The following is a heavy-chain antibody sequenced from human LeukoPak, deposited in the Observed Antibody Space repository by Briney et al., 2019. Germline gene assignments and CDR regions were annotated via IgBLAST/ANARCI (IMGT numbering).Heavy chain of an antibody. J-gene: IGHJ4*02. CDR1: GGTFSSYA. CDR2: IIPIFGTA. V-gene: IGHV1-69*06. Sequence: SVKVSCKASGGTFSSYAISWVRQAPGQGLEWMGGIIPIFGTANYAQKFQGRVTITADKSTSTAYMELSSLRSEDTAVYYCARGLRYFDWLLDYWGQGTLVTVSS. CDR3: ARGLRYFDWLLDY. D-gene: IGHD3-9*01.